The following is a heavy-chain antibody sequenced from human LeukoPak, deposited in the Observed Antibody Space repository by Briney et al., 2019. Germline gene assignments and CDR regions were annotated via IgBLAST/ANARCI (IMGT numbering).Heavy chain of an antibody. J-gene: IGHJ4*02. CDR1: GFTFSSND. CDR2: ISITSKTI. V-gene: IGHV3-48*02. Sequence: GGSLRLSCAGSGFTFSSNDMSWVRQPPGKGLVWVSYISITSKTIKYADSVKGRFTISRDNAKNSLYLQMNSLRDEDTAVYYCARLVGSRSCSGGTCYSDYWGQGTLVTVSS. CDR3: ARLVGSRSCSGGTCYSDY. D-gene: IGHD2-15*01.